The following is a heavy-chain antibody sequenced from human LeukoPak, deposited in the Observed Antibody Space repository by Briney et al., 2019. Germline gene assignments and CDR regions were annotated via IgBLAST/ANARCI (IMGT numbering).Heavy chain of an antibody. V-gene: IGHV1-2*02. D-gene: IGHD3-22*01. J-gene: IGHJ4*02. CDR3: ARDLNGRYSSGYPLYYFDY. Sequence: GASVKVSCKASGYTFTGYYMHWVRQAPGQGLEWMGWINPNSGGTNYAQKFQGRVTMTRDTSISTAYMELSSLRSEDMAVYYCARDLNGRYSSGYPLYYFDYWGQGTLVTVSS. CDR1: GYTFTGYY. CDR2: INPNSGGT.